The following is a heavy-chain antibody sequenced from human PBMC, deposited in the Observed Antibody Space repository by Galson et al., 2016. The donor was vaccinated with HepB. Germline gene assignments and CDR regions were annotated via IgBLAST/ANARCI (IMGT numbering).Heavy chain of an antibody. CDR1: GFPFIRYF. V-gene: IGHV1-46*01. CDR3: ARDGGGYLYYFDY. J-gene: IGHJ4*02. CDR2: INPGGGTT. D-gene: IGHD1-26*01. Sequence: SVKVSCKASGFPFIRYFVHWVRQAPGQGLEWMGTINPGGGTTSYAERFEGRVTMTRDTSTSTVYVELSSLRSEDTAVYNWARDGGGYLYYFDYWGQGTLVTVSS.